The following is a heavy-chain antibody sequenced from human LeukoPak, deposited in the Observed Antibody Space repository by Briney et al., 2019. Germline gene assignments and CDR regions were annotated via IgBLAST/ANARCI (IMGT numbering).Heavy chain of an antibody. Sequence: SVKVSCKASGGTFSSYAISCVRQAPGQGLEWMERIIPILGIANYAQKFQGRVTITADKSTSTAYMELSSLRSEDTAVYYCARDQPLYYYDSSGYYGMDVWGQGTTVTVSS. CDR1: GGTFSSYA. J-gene: IGHJ6*02. CDR2: IIPILGIA. V-gene: IGHV1-69*04. D-gene: IGHD3-22*01. CDR3: ARDQPLYYYDSSGYYGMDV.